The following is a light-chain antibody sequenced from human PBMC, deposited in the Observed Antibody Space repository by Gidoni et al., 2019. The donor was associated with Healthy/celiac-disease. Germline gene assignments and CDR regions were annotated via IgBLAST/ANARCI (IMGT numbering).Light chain of an antibody. J-gene: IGLJ1*01. CDR2: RDS. Sequence: SYDLTQPLSVSVALGQTARITCGGNNIGSKNVHWYQQKPGQAPVLVIYRDSNRPSGIPERFSGSNSGNTATLTSSRAQAGDEAEYYCQVWDSSTYVFGTGTKVTVL. CDR3: QVWDSSTYV. CDR1: NIGSKN. V-gene: IGLV3-9*01.